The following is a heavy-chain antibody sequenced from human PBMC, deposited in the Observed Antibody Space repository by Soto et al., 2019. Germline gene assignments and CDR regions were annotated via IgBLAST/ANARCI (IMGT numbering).Heavy chain of an antibody. J-gene: IGHJ4*02. CDR2: ISYDGSNK. CDR3: VRGSQDSYPGSRIFDF. Sequence: QVQLVESGGGVVQPGRSLRLSCAASGFTFSSYGMHWVRQAPGKGLEWVAVISYDGSNKYYADSVKGRFTISRDNSKNTLYLQMSNLRAEDSAVYYCVRGSQDSYPGSRIFDFWGRGTLVTVSS. V-gene: IGHV3-30*03. CDR1: GFTFSSYG. D-gene: IGHD3-10*01.